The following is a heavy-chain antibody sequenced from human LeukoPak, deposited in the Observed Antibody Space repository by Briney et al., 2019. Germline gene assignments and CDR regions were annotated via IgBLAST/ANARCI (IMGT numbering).Heavy chain of an antibody. J-gene: IGHJ3*02. Sequence: GGSLRLSCAASGFTFSSYAMSWVRQAPGKGLEWVSAISGSGGSTYYADSVKGRSTISRDNSKNTLYLQMNSLRAEDTAVYYCATSSGWYSGGAFDIWGQGTMVTVSS. CDR1: GFTFSSYA. V-gene: IGHV3-23*01. CDR2: ISGSGGST. CDR3: ATSSGWYSGGAFDI. D-gene: IGHD6-19*01.